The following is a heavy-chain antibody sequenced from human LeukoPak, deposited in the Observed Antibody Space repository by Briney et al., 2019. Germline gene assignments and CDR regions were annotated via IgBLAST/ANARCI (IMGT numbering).Heavy chain of an antibody. CDR1: GGSISSSNW. V-gene: IGHV4-4*02. J-gene: IGHJ4*02. CDR2: VYHSGST. Sequence: SETLSLTCAVAGGSISSSNWWSWVRQPPGKGLEWIGEVYHSGSTNDNPSLKSRVTISVDTSKNQFSLKLSSVTAADTAVYYCAGEGTNGDLDYWGQGTLVTVSS. CDR3: AGEGTNGDLDY. D-gene: IGHD4-17*01.